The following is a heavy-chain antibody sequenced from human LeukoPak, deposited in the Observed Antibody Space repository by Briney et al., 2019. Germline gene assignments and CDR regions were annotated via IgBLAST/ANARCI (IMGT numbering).Heavy chain of an antibody. J-gene: IGHJ5*02. Sequence: ASVKVSCKASGYTFTGYYMHWVRQAPGQGLEWMGWINPNSGGTNYAQKFQGRVTMTRDTSISTVYMELSSLRSEDTAVYYCARSYSSSWYREVNWFDPWGQGTLVTVSS. CDR3: ARSYSSSWYREVNWFDP. CDR1: GYTFTGYY. CDR2: INPNSGGT. V-gene: IGHV1-2*02. D-gene: IGHD6-13*01.